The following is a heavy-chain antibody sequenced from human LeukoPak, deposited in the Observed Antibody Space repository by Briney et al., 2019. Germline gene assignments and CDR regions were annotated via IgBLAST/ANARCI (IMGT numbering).Heavy chain of an antibody. Sequence: GGSLRLSCAASGFTFSDYAMTWVRQAPGKGLQWVSAITNSRGTTYYADSVKGRFTISRDNSKDTLYLQMNSLRAEDTAIYYCAKVALYGARYTFDFWGRGTLVTVSS. V-gene: IGHV3-23*01. J-gene: IGHJ4*02. CDR1: GFTFSDYA. CDR2: ITNSRGTT. CDR3: AKVALYGARYTFDF. D-gene: IGHD2-2*02.